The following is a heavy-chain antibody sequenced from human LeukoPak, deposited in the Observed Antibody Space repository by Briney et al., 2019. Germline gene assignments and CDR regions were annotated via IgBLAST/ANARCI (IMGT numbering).Heavy chain of an antibody. CDR2: ISGSGDNT. D-gene: IGHD3-10*01. CDR3: TKDFRGSGYFFDC. CDR1: GFTLNNHA. Sequence: PGGSLRLSCVVSGFTLNNHAMSWVRQAPGKGLEWVSAISGSGDNTFYAGSVRGRFTISRDNSKNTLYLQMDSLRAEDTAIYYCTKDFRGSGYFFDCWGQGTPVTVSS. V-gene: IGHV3-23*01. J-gene: IGHJ4*02.